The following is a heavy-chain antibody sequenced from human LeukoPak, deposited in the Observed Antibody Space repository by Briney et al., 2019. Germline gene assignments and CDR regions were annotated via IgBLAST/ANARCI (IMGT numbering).Heavy chain of an antibody. V-gene: IGHV4-61*02. CDR3: VFGEVEIDAFDI. J-gene: IGHJ3*02. Sequence: SETLSLTCTVSGGSISSGSYYWSWIRQPAGKGLEWIGRIYTSGCTNYNPSLKSRVTISVDTSKNQFSLKLSSVTAADTAVYYCVFGEVEIDAFDIWGQGTMVTVSS. CDR1: GGSISSGSYY. CDR2: IYTSGCT. D-gene: IGHD3-10*02.